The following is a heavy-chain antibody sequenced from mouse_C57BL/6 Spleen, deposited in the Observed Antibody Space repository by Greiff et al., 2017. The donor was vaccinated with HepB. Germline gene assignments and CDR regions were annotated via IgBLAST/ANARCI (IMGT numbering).Heavy chain of an antibody. CDR2: IWSGGST. CDR1: GFSLTSYG. CDR3: ARDSSGYPYYFDY. J-gene: IGHJ2*01. V-gene: IGHV2-2*01. Sequence: QVHVKQSGPGLVQPSQSLSITCTVSGFSLTSYGVHWVRQSPGKGLEWLGVIWSGGSTDYNAAFISRLSISKDNSKSQVFFKMNSLQADDTAIYYCARDSSGYPYYFDYWGQGTTLTVSS. D-gene: IGHD3-2*02.